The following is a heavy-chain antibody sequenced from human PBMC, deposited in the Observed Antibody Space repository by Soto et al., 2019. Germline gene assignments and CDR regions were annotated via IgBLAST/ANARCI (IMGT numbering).Heavy chain of an antibody. CDR3: ARDLDDYYDSSGYPVDY. CDR1: GYTFTSYG. Sequence: ASVKVSCKASGYTFTSYGISWVRQAPGQGLEWMGWISAYNGNTNYAQKLQGRVTMTTDTSTSTAYMELRSLRSDDTAVYYCARDLDDYYDSSGYPVDYWGQGTLVTVSS. CDR2: ISAYNGNT. D-gene: IGHD3-22*01. V-gene: IGHV1-18*01. J-gene: IGHJ4*02.